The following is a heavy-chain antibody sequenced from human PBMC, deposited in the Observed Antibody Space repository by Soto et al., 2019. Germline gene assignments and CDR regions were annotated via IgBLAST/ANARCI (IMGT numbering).Heavy chain of an antibody. D-gene: IGHD6-13*01. CDR1: GGTFSSYA. CDR3: ARGVKEQLVADWFDP. J-gene: IGHJ5*02. Sequence: SVKVSCKASGGTFSSYAISWVRQAPGQGLEWMGGIIPIFGTANYAQKFQGRVTITADESTSTAYMELSSLRSEDTAVYYCARGVKEQLVADWFDPWGQGXLVTVYS. CDR2: IIPIFGTA. V-gene: IGHV1-69*13.